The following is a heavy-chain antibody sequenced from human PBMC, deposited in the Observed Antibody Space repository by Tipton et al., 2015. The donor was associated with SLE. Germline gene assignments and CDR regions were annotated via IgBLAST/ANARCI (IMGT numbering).Heavy chain of an antibody. CDR3: ARGKISWAIFVVRNYFDS. Sequence: TLSLTCAVYGGSLTGHYWSWIRQSPGKGLECIGESNDSGKTNYNSALKSRATISVDTSRNQFSLRLTSVTAADTAVYYCARGKISWAIFVVRNYFDSWSQGTVVTVSS. V-gene: IGHV4-34*01. J-gene: IGHJ4*02. CDR1: GGSLTGHY. CDR2: SNDSGKT. D-gene: IGHD2-21*01.